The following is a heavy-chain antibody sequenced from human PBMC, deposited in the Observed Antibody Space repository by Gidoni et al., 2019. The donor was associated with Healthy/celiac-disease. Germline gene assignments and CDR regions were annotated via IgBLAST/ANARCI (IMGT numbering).Heavy chain of an antibody. CDR1: GFTVSSNY. CDR2: IYSGGST. Sequence: EVQLVESGGGLVQPGGSLRLSGPASGFTVSSNYMSWVRQAPGKGLEWVSVIYSGGSTYYADSVKGRFTISRDNSKNTLYLQMNSLRAEDTAVYYCATRYRDSSGYYPLDAFDIWGQGTMVTVSS. V-gene: IGHV3-66*02. D-gene: IGHD3-22*01. CDR3: ATRYRDSSGYYPLDAFDI. J-gene: IGHJ3*02.